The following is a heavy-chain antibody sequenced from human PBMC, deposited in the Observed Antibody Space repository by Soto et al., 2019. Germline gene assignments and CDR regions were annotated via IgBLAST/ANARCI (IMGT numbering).Heavy chain of an antibody. CDR2: IIPIFGTA. J-gene: IGHJ5*02. Sequence: QVQLVQSGAEVKKPGSSVKVSCKASGGTFSSYAISWVRQAPGQGLEWMGGIIPIFGTANYAQKFQGRVTITADESTSTAYMELISLRSEDTAVYYCARVRVYSWTPNCFDPWGQGTLVTVSS. D-gene: IGHD2-21*01. V-gene: IGHV1-69*01. CDR3: ARVRVYSWTPNCFDP. CDR1: GGTFSSYA.